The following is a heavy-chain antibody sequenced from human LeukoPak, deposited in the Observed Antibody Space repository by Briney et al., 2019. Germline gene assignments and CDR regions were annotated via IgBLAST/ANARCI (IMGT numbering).Heavy chain of an antibody. V-gene: IGHV4-59*01. CDR3: ARDNLSYYYDSSGYYLGWFDP. Sequence: SETLSLTCTVSGGSISSYYWSWIRQPPGKGLEWIGYIYYSGSTNYNPSLKSRVTISVDTSKNQFSLKLSSVTAADTAVYYCARDNLSYYYDSSGYYLGWFDPWGQGTLVTVSS. CDR1: GGSISSYY. CDR2: IYYSGST. D-gene: IGHD3-22*01. J-gene: IGHJ5*02.